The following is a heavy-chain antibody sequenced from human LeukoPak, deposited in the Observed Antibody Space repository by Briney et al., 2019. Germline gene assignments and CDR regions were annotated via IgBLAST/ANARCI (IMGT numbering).Heavy chain of an antibody. CDR3: ARGIAAAGTSWFDP. CDR1: GYTFTGYY. V-gene: IGHV1-2*06. D-gene: IGHD6-13*01. Sequence: ASVKVSCKASGYTFTGYYMHWVRQAPGQGLEWMGRINPNSGGTNYAQTFQGRVTMTRDTSITTAYLEVSSLRSDDTAVYYCARGIAAAGTSWFDPWGQGTLVTVSS. CDR2: INPNSGGT. J-gene: IGHJ5*02.